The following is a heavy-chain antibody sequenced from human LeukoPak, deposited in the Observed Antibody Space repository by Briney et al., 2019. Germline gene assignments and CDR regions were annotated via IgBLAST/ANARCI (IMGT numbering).Heavy chain of an antibody. Sequence: ASVKVSCKASGYTFTSYGIGWVRQAPGQGLEWMGCISAYNGNTNYAQKLQGRVTMTTDTSTSTAYMELRSLRSDDTAVYYCARDALWFGAVRHFDYWGQGTLVTVSS. CDR2: ISAYNGNT. D-gene: IGHD3-10*01. CDR1: GYTFTSYG. CDR3: ARDALWFGAVRHFDY. V-gene: IGHV1-18*01. J-gene: IGHJ4*02.